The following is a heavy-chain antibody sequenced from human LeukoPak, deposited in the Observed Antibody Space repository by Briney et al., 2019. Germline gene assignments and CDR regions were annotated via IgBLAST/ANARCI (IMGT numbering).Heavy chain of an antibody. D-gene: IGHD2-15*01. CDR1: GFTLSIFS. CDR2: SRSDGTTT. J-gene: IGHJ4*02. Sequence: GGSVRLSCAASGFTLSIFSMQGVRQAPGRRLVWVSRSRSDGTTTNYADSAKRRFTTSRDNAKNTLYLPMDSLRAEDTAVYYCARVGGGNEVDSWAQGTLVTVSS. V-gene: IGHV3-74*01. CDR3: ARVGGGNEVDS.